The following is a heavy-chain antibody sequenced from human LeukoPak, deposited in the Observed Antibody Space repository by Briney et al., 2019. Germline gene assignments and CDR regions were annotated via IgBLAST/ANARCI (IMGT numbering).Heavy chain of an antibody. CDR2: IYSSGST. CDR1: GGSISSSSYN. CDR3: ARRGSSGSLYGMDV. D-gene: IGHD6-13*01. V-gene: IGHV4-39*01. J-gene: IGHJ6*01. Sequence: SETLSLTCTVSGGSISSSSYNWDWISQPPGKGLEWIGSIYSSGSTYYNPSLKSRVTISVDTSKNQFSLQLSSVTAADTAVYYCARRGSSGSLYGMDVWGQGTTVTVSS.